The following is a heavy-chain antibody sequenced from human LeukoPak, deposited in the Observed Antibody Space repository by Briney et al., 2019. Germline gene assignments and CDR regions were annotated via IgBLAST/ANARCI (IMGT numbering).Heavy chain of an antibody. J-gene: IGHJ4*02. V-gene: IGHV3-74*01. D-gene: IGHD2-15*01. Sequence: GGSLRLSCAASGFTFSSHWMHWVRQAPGKGLLWVSRINSDGSDTIYADSVKGRFTISRDNAKNTLDLQMNSLRAEDTAVYYCARSRVAQLDYWGQGTLVTVSS. CDR3: ARSRVAQLDY. CDR2: INSDGSDT. CDR1: GFTFSSHW.